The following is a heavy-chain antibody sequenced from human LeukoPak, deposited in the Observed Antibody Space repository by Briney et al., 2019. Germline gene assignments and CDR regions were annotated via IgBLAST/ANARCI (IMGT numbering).Heavy chain of an antibody. CDR3: ARESDSRGFFDY. Sequence: ASVTVSCKASGYTFTSYGISWVRQAPGQGLEWMGWISAYNGNTNYAQKLQGRVTMTTDTSTSTAYMELRSLRSDDTAVYYCARESDSRGFFDYWGQGTLVTVSS. CDR2: ISAYNGNT. J-gene: IGHJ4*02. D-gene: IGHD3-22*01. V-gene: IGHV1-18*01. CDR1: GYTFTSYG.